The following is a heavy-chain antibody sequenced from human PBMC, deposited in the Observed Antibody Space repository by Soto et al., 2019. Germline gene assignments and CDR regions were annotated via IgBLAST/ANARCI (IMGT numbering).Heavy chain of an antibody. CDR3: ARVIYYDSSGLSAFDL. Sequence: ASVKVFCKASGGTFSSYAISWVRQAPGQGLEWMGGIIPIFGTTNYAQKYQGRVTITADKSTNTAYMEVSSLRSEDTAVYYCARVIYYDSSGLSAFDLWGQGTMVTVS. V-gene: IGHV1-69*06. J-gene: IGHJ3*01. CDR1: GGTFSSYA. D-gene: IGHD3-22*01. CDR2: IIPIFGTT.